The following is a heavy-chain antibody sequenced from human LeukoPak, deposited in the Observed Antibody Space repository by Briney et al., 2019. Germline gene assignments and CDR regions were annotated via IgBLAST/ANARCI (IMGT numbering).Heavy chain of an antibody. D-gene: IGHD3-22*01. CDR3: ARIGYDSSGYYYVPFDY. J-gene: IGHJ4*02. Sequence: GGSLRLSCAASGFTFSSYSMNWVRQAPGKGLEWVSSISSSSSYIYYADSVKGRFTISRDNAKNSLYLQMNSLRAEDTAVYYCARIGYDSSGYYYVPFDYWGQGTLVTVSS. V-gene: IGHV3-21*01. CDR2: ISSSSSYI. CDR1: GFTFSSYS.